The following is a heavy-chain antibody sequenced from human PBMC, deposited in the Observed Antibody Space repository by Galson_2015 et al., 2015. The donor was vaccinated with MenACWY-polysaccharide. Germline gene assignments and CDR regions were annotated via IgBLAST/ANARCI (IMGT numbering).Heavy chain of an antibody. Sequence: SLRLSCAAAGFIFSSYAMRWVRQAPGKGLEWVSRMSGSGGSIYYGDSVKGRFTISRDNSKNMLYLQMNSLRAEDTAIYYCASLYGYTCRIPYYSDYWGQGTLVTVSS. J-gene: IGHJ4*02. V-gene: IGHV3-23*01. D-gene: IGHD3-16*01. CDR3: ASLYGYTCRIPYYSDY. CDR1: GFIFSSYA. CDR2: MSGSGGSI.